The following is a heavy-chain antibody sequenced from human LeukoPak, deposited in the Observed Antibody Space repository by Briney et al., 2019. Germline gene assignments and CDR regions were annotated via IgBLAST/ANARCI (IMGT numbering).Heavy chain of an antibody. Sequence: GGSLRLSCVVSGFTVSSNYMSWVRQAPGRGLQWVSVLYSGGSTYYADSVKGRFTISRDNSKNTLYLQMNSLRAEGTAVYYCARDLTGDAYFDYWGQGTLVTVSS. CDR3: ARDLTGDAYFDY. D-gene: IGHD7-27*01. V-gene: IGHV3-66*01. CDR2: LYSGGST. J-gene: IGHJ4*02. CDR1: GFTVSSNY.